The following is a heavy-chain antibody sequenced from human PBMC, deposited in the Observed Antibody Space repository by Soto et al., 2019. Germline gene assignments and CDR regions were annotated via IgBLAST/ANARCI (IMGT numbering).Heavy chain of an antibody. D-gene: IGHD3-3*01. J-gene: IGHJ4*02. Sequence: QVQLQQWGAGLLKPSETLSLTCAVYGGSFSGYYWSWIRQPPGKGLEWIGEINHSGSTNYNPSLKSRVTISVDTSKNQFSLKLSSVTAADTAVYYCARGLSRLRFLEWPQSYYFDYWGQGTLVTVSS. V-gene: IGHV4-34*01. CDR1: GGSFSGYY. CDR2: INHSGST. CDR3: ARGLSRLRFLEWPQSYYFDY.